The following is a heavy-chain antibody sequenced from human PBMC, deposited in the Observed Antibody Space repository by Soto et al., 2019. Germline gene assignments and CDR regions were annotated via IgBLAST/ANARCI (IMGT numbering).Heavy chain of an antibody. J-gene: IGHJ2*01. CDR3: XXXXXXXGWYAGCWYFDL. D-gene: IGHD6-19*01. CDR2: IKQDGSEK. Sequence: EVQLVESGGGLVQPGGSLRLSCAASGFTFSSYWMSWVRQAPGKGLEWVANIKQDGSEKYDVDSVKGRFTISRDNDRHSLYLQINTRRDEDTAVYYCXXXXXXXGWYAGCWYFDLWGRGTLVTVSA. V-gene: IGHV3-7*01. CDR1: GFTFSSYW.